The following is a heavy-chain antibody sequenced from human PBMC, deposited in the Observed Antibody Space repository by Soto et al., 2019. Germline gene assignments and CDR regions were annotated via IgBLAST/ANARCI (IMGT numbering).Heavy chain of an antibody. D-gene: IGHD6-13*01. CDR2: INPNSGGT. V-gene: IGHV1-2*04. J-gene: IGHJ4*02. CDR3: ARAPFSTRIAAAGPNNAYFDY. CDR1: GYTFTGYY. Sequence: GASVKVSCKASGYTFTGYYMHWVRQAPGQGLEWMGWINPNSGGTNYAQKFQGWVTMTRDTSISTAYMELSRLRSDDTAVYYCARAPFSTRIAAAGPNNAYFDYWGQGTLVTVSS.